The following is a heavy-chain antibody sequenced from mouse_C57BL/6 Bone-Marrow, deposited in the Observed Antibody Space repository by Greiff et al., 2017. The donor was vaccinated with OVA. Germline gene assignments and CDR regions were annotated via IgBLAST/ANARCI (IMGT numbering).Heavy chain of an antibody. CDR1: GYTFTSYW. Sequence: QVQLQQPGAELVMPGASVKLSCKASGYTFTSYWMHWVKQRPGQGLEWIGEIDPSDSYTNYNQKFKGKSTLTVDKSSSTAYMQLSSLTSEDSAVYYCAREDYGSVYYAMDYWGQGTSVTASS. D-gene: IGHD1-1*01. J-gene: IGHJ4*01. CDR2: IDPSDSYT. V-gene: IGHV1-69*01. CDR3: AREDYGSVYYAMDY.